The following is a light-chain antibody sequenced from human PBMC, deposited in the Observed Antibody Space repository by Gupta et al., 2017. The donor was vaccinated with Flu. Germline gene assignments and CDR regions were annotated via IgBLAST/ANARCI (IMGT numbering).Light chain of an antibody. J-gene: IGLJ1*01. CDR1: NSDVGGYNY. Sequence: QSALTQPRSVSGSPGQSVAISCTGTNSDVGGYNYVSWYQQHPGKAPKLIIFDVTKRPSGVPERFSGSTSGNTASLTISGLQTEDEADYYCCSYAGSYTYVFGTGTQVTVL. V-gene: IGLV2-11*01. CDR2: DVT. CDR3: CSYAGSYTYV.